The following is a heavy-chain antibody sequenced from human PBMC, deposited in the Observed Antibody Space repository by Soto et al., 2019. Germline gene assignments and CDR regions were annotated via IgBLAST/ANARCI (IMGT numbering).Heavy chain of an antibody. Sequence: PGGSLRLPGTASGFMFRNNGMDCVRHATRKGLDWVSTISGDGRNTHFADSVKGRFSSPRDNSRNTLFLHMNTLRTEDTAIYFCATDAGDSVDMFVYWDRGSQVTVST. D-gene: IGHD2-21*02. J-gene: IGHJ4*02. CDR3: ATDAGDSVDMFVY. CDR1: GFMFRNNG. CDR2: ISGDGRNT. V-gene: IGHV3-23*01.